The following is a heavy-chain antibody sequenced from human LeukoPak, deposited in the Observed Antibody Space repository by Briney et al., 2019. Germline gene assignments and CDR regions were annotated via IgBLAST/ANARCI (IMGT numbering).Heavy chain of an antibody. Sequence: GGSLRLSCAASGFTFSNFGMHWVRQAPGKGLEWVAVISYDGSNTYYADSVKGRATISRDNSKNTLLLQMNSLRPEDTAVYYCAKALAQWLVTSALDYWGQGTLVTVSS. CDR2: ISYDGSNT. J-gene: IGHJ4*02. CDR1: GFTFSNFG. D-gene: IGHD6-19*01. V-gene: IGHV3-30*18. CDR3: AKALAQWLVTSALDY.